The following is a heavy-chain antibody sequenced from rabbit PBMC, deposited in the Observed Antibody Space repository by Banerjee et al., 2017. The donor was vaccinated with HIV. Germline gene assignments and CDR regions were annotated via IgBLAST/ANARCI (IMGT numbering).Heavy chain of an antibody. CDR3: ARDRGYTMDGMDL. CDR2: IYTGSSGST. Sequence: QEQLEESGGDLVKPGGTLTLTCKASGIDFSSTYWICWVRQAPGKGLEWIACIYTGSSGSTYYASWAKGRFTISKTSSTTVTLQMTSLTAADTATYFCARDRGYTMDGMDLWGQGTLVTV. CDR1: GIDFSSTYW. D-gene: IGHD1-1*01. J-gene: IGHJ6*01. V-gene: IGHV1S45*01.